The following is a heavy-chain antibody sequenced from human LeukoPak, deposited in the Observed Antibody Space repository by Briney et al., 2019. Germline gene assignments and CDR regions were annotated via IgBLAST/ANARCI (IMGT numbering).Heavy chain of an antibody. D-gene: IGHD3-3*01. V-gene: IGHV3-7*03. Sequence: SGGSLRLSRVASGFTFSSYWMTWVRQAPGKGLEWVANIKTDGSQIYYVDSVKGRFTISRDNAKNSLYLQMNSLRAEDTAVYYCAKGACIPIFGVISNPCNFNYWGQGTLVTVSS. CDR1: GFTFSSYW. J-gene: IGHJ4*02. CDR3: AKGACIPIFGVISNPCNFNY. CDR2: IKTDGSQI.